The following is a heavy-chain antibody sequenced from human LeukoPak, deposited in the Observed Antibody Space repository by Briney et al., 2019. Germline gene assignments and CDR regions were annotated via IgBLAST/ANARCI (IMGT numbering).Heavy chain of an antibody. D-gene: IGHD6-6*01. CDR3: ARGVTLTTRPEIWAGDY. CDR1: GYTFTSYY. J-gene: IGHJ4*02. Sequence: ASVKDSCKASGYTFTSYYVHWVRQAPGQGLEWVGIINPSGGSRTYAQKFQGRVTMTRDTSTSTVYMELSSLRSEDTAVYYCARGVTLTTRPEIWAGDYWGQGTLVTVPS. CDR2: INPSGGSR. V-gene: IGHV1-46*01.